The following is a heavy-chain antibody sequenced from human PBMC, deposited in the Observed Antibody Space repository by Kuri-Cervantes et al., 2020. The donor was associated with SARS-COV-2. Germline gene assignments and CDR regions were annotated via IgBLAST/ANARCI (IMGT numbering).Heavy chain of an antibody. J-gene: IGHJ4*02. D-gene: IGHD3-10*01. CDR3: AKDVDYYGSGSYYRGNFDY. Sequence: GESLKISCAASGFTFSNYWVSWVRQAPGKGLEWVANIKQDGSEKSYVDSVKGRFTISRDNAKNSLYLQMNSLRAEDTAVYYCAKDVDYYGSGSYYRGNFDYWGQGTPVTVSS. CDR1: GFTFSNYW. CDR2: IKQDGSEK. V-gene: IGHV3-7*01.